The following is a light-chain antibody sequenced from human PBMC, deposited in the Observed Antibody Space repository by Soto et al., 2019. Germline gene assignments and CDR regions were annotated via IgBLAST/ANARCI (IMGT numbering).Light chain of an antibody. Sequence: EIVLTQSPATLSLSPGERATLSCRASQSISSYLAWYQQKPDQAPRLLIYDASNRATGIPARFTGSWSGTDFTLTIRSLEPEDFAVYYCHQRSTWPFTFGTGTKVDIK. CDR2: DAS. CDR3: HQRSTWPFT. CDR1: QSISSY. V-gene: IGKV3-11*01. J-gene: IGKJ3*01.